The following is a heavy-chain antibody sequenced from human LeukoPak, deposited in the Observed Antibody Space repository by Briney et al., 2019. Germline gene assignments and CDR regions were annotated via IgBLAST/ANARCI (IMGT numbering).Heavy chain of an antibody. J-gene: IGHJ4*02. Sequence: GGSLRLSCAASGFTFSSYEMNWVRQAPGKGLEWVSYISSSGSTIYYADSVKGRFTISRDNAKNSLYLQMNSLRAEDTAVYYCAKHYYDSSGYYRKLNYFDYWGQGTLVTVSS. V-gene: IGHV3-48*03. CDR1: GFTFSSYE. CDR3: AKHYYDSSGYYRKLNYFDY. CDR2: ISSSGSTI. D-gene: IGHD3-22*01.